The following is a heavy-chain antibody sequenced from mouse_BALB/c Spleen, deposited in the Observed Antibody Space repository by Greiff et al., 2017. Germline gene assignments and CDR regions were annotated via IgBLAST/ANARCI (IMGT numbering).Heavy chain of an antibody. Sequence: VQLQQSGPSLVKPSQTLSLTCSVTGDSITSGYWNWIRKFPGNKLEYMGYISYSGSTSYNPSLISRIAITRDTSTNHYYLQLNSVTTEDTATYYCARLEGAAWFAYWGQGTLVTVSA. CDR2: ISYSGST. CDR3: ARLEGAAWFAY. CDR1: GDSITSGY. J-gene: IGHJ3*01. V-gene: IGHV3-8*02.